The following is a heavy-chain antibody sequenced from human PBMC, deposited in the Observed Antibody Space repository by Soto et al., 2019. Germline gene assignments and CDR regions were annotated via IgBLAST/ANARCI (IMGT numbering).Heavy chain of an antibody. J-gene: IGHJ4*02. D-gene: IGHD1-26*01. V-gene: IGHV3-30*18. Sequence: QVQLVESGGGVVQPGRSLRLSCAASGFTFSSYGMHWVRQAPGKGLEWVAVISYDGSTKYYADSGKGRFTISRDNSKNTLYLQMNSLIAEDTVLYYCAKDEARSKGVSYYFDYWGQGSLVTVSS. CDR2: ISYDGSTK. CDR1: GFTFSSYG. CDR3: AKDEARSKGVSYYFDY.